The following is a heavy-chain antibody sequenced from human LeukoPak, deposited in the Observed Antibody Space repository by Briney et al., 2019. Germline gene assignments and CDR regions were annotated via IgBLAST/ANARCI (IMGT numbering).Heavy chain of an antibody. CDR2: ISRSGGIT. D-gene: IGHD1-26*01. V-gene: IGHV3-23*01. CDR3: AKDGGSYTGYFDY. CDR1: GFTFSSYD. Sequence: GGSLRLSCAASGFTFSSYDMNWVRQAPGKGLAWVSAISRSGGITYYADSVKGRFTISRDNSKNTLYLQMNSLRADGTAVYYCAKDGGSYTGYFDYWGQGTLVTVSS. J-gene: IGHJ4*02.